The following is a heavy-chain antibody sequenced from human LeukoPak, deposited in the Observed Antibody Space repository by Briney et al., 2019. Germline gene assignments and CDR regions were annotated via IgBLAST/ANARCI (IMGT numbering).Heavy chain of an antibody. J-gene: IGHJ6*03. CDR1: GFTFSSYS. D-gene: IGHD2-2*01. CDR3: ARDFFPPEDIVVPAAVPPSFYYYYYMDV. CDR2: ISSSSSYI. Sequence: TGGSLRLSCAASGFTFSSYSMNWVRQAPGKGLEWVSSISSSSSYIYYADSVKGRFTISRDNAKNSLYLQMNSLRAEDTAVYYCARDFFPPEDIVVPAAVPPSFYYYYYMDVWGKGTTVTISS. V-gene: IGHV3-21*01.